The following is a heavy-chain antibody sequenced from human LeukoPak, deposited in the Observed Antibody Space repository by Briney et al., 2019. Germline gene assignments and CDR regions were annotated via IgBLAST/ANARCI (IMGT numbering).Heavy chain of an antibody. CDR2: ISWNSGSI. J-gene: IGHJ4*02. D-gene: IGHD6-19*01. CDR1: GFTFDDYA. CDR3: AKGRWLSSHFDY. Sequence: GRSLRLSCAASGFTFDDYAMHWVRQAPGKGLEWASGISWNSGSIGYADSVKGRFTISRDNAKNSLYLQMNSLRAEDMALYYCAKGRWLSSHFDYWGQGTLVTVSS. V-gene: IGHV3-9*03.